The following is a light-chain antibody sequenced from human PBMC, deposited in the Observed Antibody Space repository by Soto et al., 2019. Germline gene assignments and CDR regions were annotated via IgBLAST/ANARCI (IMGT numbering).Light chain of an antibody. Sequence: QSVLTQPPSVSAAPGQKVTISCSGSSSNIGNNFVSWYQHLPGTAPKLLIYDNNKRPSGIPDRFSGTKSGTSATLGITGLQTGDEAHYYCATWDSSLIAGVFGGGTKVNVL. CDR3: ATWDSSLIAGV. CDR1: SSNIGNNF. V-gene: IGLV1-51*01. J-gene: IGLJ2*01. CDR2: DNN.